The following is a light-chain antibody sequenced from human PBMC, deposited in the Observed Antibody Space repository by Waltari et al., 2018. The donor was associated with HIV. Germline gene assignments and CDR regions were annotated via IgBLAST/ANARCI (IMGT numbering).Light chain of an antibody. CDR3: ATWDDSLSGPV. CDR1: SSNIGSNY. Sequence: QSVLTQPPSASGTPGQRVAISCSGSSSNIGSNYVYWYQQLPGTAPKVLIYRSNQRPSGVPDRFSGSKSGTSASLASRALRSGDEADYYCATWDDSLSGPVFGGGTKLTVL. V-gene: IGLV1-47*01. CDR2: RSN. J-gene: IGLJ3*02.